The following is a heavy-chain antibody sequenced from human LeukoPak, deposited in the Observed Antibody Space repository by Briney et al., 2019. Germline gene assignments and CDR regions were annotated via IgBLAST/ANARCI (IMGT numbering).Heavy chain of an antibody. Sequence: GASVKVSCKASGYTFSSYGISWVRQAPGQGLEWMGWISGYNGNTDYAHKVQGRVTMTTDTSTSTAYTELRSLRSDDTAVYYCARVWIAAGRPDDYYYSYMDVWGKGTTVTVSS. CDR2: ISGYNGNT. CDR1: GYTFSSYG. J-gene: IGHJ6*03. D-gene: IGHD6-6*01. V-gene: IGHV1-18*01. CDR3: ARVWIAAGRPDDYYYSYMDV.